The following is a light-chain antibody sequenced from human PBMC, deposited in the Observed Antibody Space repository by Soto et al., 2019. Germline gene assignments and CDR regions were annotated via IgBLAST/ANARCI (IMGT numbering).Light chain of an antibody. V-gene: IGKV3D-15*01. CDR2: GAS. CDR1: QSVGRS. Sequence: IVMTQSPATLSVSPGERATLSCRASQSVGRSLAWYQQKPGQAPRLLIYGASTRATGTPARFSGSGSGTEFTLTISSLQSEDFALYYCQQYNKWPLITFGQGTRLEIK. CDR3: QQYNKWPLIT. J-gene: IGKJ5*01.